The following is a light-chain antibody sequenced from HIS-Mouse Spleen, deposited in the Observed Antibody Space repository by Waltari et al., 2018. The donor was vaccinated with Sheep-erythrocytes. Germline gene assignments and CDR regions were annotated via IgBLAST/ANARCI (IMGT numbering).Light chain of an antibody. J-gene: IGLJ1*01. V-gene: IGLV2-11*01. Sequence: QSALTQPRSVSGSPGQSVTISFTGTSSDVGGYNDVSWYKQHPGKAPNLMIYDVSKRPSGVPDRFSGSKSGNTASLTISGLQAEDEADYYCCSYAGSYNHVFATGTKVTVL. CDR1: SSDVGGYND. CDR3: CSYAGSYNHV. CDR2: DVS.